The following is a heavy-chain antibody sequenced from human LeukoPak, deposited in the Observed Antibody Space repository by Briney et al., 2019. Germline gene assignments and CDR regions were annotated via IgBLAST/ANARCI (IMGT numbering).Heavy chain of an antibody. Sequence: ASETLSLTCAVYGGSFSGYYWSWIRQPPGKGLEWIGEINHSGSTNYNPSLKSRVTISVDTSKNQFSLKLSSVTAADTAVYYCARESYGPNEGPQGIRFYYYYYMDVWGKGTTVTVSS. J-gene: IGHJ6*03. CDR2: INHSGST. D-gene: IGHD5-18*01. CDR3: ARESYGPNEGPQGIRFYYYYYMDV. V-gene: IGHV4-34*01. CDR1: GGSFSGYY.